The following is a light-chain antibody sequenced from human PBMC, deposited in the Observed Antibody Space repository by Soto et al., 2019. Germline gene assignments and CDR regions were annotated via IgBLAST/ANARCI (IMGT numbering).Light chain of an antibody. CDR3: QQYFVAPYP. Sequence: IVMTQSPDSLAVSLGERATINCKSNQSILYNSNDKTYLAWYQLKPGQPPALLIYWASTRASGVPDRFSGSGSGTDFALTISSLQAEYVAIYFCQQYFVAPYPFGQRTKLEI. V-gene: IGKV4-1*01. CDR1: QSILYNSNDKTY. J-gene: IGKJ2*01. CDR2: WAS.